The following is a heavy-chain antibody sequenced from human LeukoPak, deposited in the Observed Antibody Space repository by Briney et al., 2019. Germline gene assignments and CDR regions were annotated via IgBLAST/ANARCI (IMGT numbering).Heavy chain of an antibody. D-gene: IGHD3-10*01. CDR3: VRGYRGFDH. V-gene: IGHV3-72*01. CDR2: SRNKDHRHST. Sequence: PGGSLRLSCAASGFTFSDHYMDWLRQAPGKGLEWVARSRNKDHRHSTEYATSVKGRFIISRDDSRNSLDLKMNSLNSDDTALYYCVRGYRGFDHWGQGTMVTVSS. CDR1: GFTFSDHY. J-gene: IGHJ4*02.